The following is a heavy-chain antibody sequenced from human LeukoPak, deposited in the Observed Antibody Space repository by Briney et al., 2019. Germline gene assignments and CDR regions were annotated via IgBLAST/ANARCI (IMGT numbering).Heavy chain of an antibody. CDR2: ISSSSSYI. V-gene: IGHV3-21*01. Sequence: GGSLRLSCAASGFTFSSYSMNWVRQAPGKGLEWVSSISSSSSYIYYADSVKGRFTISRDNSKNTLYLQMNSLRAEDTAVYYCAKDLGITIFGVVIYGMDVWGQGTTVTVSS. CDR1: GFTFSSYS. J-gene: IGHJ6*02. D-gene: IGHD3-3*01. CDR3: AKDLGITIFGVVIYGMDV.